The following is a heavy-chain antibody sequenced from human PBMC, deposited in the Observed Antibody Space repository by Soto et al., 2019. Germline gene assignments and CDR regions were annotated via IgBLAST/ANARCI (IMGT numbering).Heavy chain of an antibody. D-gene: IGHD1-26*01. J-gene: IGHJ5*02. V-gene: IGHV3-30-3*01. CDR3: ARDSSGSYGPADL. CDR1: GFTFSSYA. Sequence: QVQLVESGGGVGQPGRSLRLSCAASGFTFSSYAMHWVRQAPGKGLEWVAVISYDGSNKYYADSVKGRFTISRDNSKNTLYLQMNCLRAEDTAVYYCARDSSGSYGPADLWGQGTLVTVSS. CDR2: ISYDGSNK.